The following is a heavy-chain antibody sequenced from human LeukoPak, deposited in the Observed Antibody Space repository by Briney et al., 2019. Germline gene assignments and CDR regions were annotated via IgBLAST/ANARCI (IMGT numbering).Heavy chain of an antibody. D-gene: IGHD6-13*01. V-gene: IGHV4-59*01. CDR2: IYYSGST. CDR3: AREKPFGIAAAGMHYYYYGMDV. J-gene: IGHJ6*02. CDR1: GGSISSYY. Sequence: SETLSLTCTVSGGSISSYYWSWIRQPPGKGLEWIGYIYYSGSTNYNPSLKSRVTISVDTSKNQFSLKLSSVTAADTAVYYCAREKPFGIAAAGMHYYYYGMDVWGQGTTVTVSS.